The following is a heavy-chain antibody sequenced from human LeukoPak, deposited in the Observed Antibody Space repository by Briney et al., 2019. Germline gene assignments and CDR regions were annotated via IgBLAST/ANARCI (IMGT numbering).Heavy chain of an antibody. J-gene: IGHJ6*04. CDR2: ISGDTGGT. Sequence: GGSLRLSCAASGFTFNSFAMNWVRQTPGKGLEWVSAISGDTGGTFYADSMKGRFTISRDNSKNSLYLQMNSLRAEDTAVYYCAELGITMIGGVWGKGTTVTISS. CDR3: AELGITMIGGV. D-gene: IGHD3-10*02. CDR1: GFTFNSFA. V-gene: IGHV3-23*01.